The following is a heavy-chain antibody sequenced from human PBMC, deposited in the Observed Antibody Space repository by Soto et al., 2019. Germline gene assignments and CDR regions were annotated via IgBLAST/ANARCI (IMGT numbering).Heavy chain of an antibody. J-gene: IGHJ4*02. D-gene: IGHD3-22*01. Sequence: QVQLVQSGAEVKKPGASVKVSCEASGYTFTGYFLHWVRQAPGQGLEWMGWINPNSGDTNYAQKFQGRVTMTRDTSISTAYMEVSRLSSVDTAVYYCARVKNYYDSSGPFDYWGQGTLVTVSS. V-gene: IGHV1-2*02. CDR3: ARVKNYYDSSGPFDY. CDR1: GYTFTGYF. CDR2: INPNSGDT.